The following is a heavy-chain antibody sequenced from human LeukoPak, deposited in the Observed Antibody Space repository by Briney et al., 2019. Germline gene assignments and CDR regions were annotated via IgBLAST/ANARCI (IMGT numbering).Heavy chain of an antibody. CDR1: GFTFNNYW. V-gene: IGHV3-74*01. Sequence: GGSLRLSCAASGFTFNNYWMHWVRQAPGKGLVWVSRINSDGSSTSYADSVKGRFTISRDNAKNTLYLRMNSLRAEDTAVYYCAKDYTSKRNLYYFDYWGQGTLVTVSS. CDR3: AKDYTSKRNLYYFDY. CDR2: INSDGSST. J-gene: IGHJ4*02. D-gene: IGHD6-6*01.